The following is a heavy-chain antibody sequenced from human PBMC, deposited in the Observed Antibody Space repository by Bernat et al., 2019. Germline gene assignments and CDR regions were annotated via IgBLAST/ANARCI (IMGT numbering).Heavy chain of an antibody. D-gene: IGHD2-15*01. CDR3: ARDGGYCSGGSCYHYYYYYYMDV. CDR2: ISGSGGST. J-gene: IGHJ6*03. CDR1: GFTFGNYA. V-gene: IGHV3-23*01. Sequence: EVQLLESGGGLVQPGGSLRLSCAASGFTFGNYAMSWVRQAPGKGLEWVSTISGSGGSTYYADSVKGRFTISRDNSKNTLYLQMNSLRAEDTAVYYCARDGGYCSGGSCYHYYYYYYMDVWGKGTTVTVSS.